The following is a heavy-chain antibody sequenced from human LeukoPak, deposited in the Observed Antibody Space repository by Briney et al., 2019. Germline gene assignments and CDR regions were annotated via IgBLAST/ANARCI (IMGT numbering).Heavy chain of an antibody. CDR2: ISYDGSNK. J-gene: IGHJ6*02. CDR3: ARGGWLQFSYYYYGMDV. Sequence: GGSLRLSCAASGFTFSSYATHWVRQAPGKGLEWVAVISYDGSNKYYADSVKGRFTISRDNSKNTLYLQMNSLRAEDTAVYYCARGGWLQFSYYYYGMDVWGQGTTVTVSS. CDR1: GFTFSSYA. V-gene: IGHV3-30-3*01. D-gene: IGHD5-24*01.